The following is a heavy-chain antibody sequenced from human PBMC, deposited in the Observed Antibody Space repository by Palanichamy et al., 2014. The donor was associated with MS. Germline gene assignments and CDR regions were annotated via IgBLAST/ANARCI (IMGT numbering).Heavy chain of an antibody. CDR3: ARDPYNWNGPGDY. CDR2: IYSGDST. J-gene: IGHJ4*02. D-gene: IGHD1-20*01. Sequence: EVQLVETGGGLIQPGGSLRLSCAASGFTVSSNYMSWVRQAPGKGLEWVSVIYSGDSTYYADSVKGRFTISRDNSKNTLYLQMNSLRAEDTAVYYCARDPYNWNGPGDYWGQGTLVTVSS. V-gene: IGHV3-53*02. CDR1: GFTVSSNY.